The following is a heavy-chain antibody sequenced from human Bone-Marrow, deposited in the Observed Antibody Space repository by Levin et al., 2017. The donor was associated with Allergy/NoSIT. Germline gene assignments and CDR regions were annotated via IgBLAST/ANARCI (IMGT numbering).Heavy chain of an antibody. CDR1: GFTFSSYG. Sequence: LSLTCAASGFTFSSYGMHWVRQAPGKGLEWVAVISYDGSNKYYADSVKGRFTISRDNSKNTLYLQMNSLRAEDTAVYYCAKEFPYCGGDCYCDYWGQGTLVTVSS. V-gene: IGHV3-30*18. CDR3: AKEFPYCGGDCYCDY. D-gene: IGHD2-21*02. CDR2: ISYDGSNK. J-gene: IGHJ4*02.